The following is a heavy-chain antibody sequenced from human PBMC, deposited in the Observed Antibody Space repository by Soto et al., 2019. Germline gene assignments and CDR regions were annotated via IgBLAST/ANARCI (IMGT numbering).Heavy chain of an antibody. D-gene: IGHD6-19*01. V-gene: IGHV1-69*06. CDR1: GYTFTGYY. J-gene: IGHJ4*02. Sequence: ASVKVSCKASGYTFTGYYMHWVRQAPGQGLEWMGGIIPIFGTANYAQKFQGRVTITADKSTSTAYMELSSLRSEDTAVYYCARAVGSGWSSFFDYWGQGTLVTVSS. CDR2: IIPIFGTA. CDR3: ARAVGSGWSSFFDY.